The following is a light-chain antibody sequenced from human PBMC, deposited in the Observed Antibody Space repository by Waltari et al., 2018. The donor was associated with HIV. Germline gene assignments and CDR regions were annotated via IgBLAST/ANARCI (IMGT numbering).Light chain of an antibody. J-gene: IGLJ3*02. CDR1: GSNLANTY. V-gene: IGLV1-51*01. CDR2: DND. CDR3: GTWDSSLNAGV. Sequence: QSLLTQPPSVSAAPGQKVTISCSGTGSNLANTYASWYQHLPGAAPKLVIYDNDNRPSGIPDRFSGSKSGASATLVITGLQTGDEGDYYCGTWDSSLNAGVFGGGTKLTVL.